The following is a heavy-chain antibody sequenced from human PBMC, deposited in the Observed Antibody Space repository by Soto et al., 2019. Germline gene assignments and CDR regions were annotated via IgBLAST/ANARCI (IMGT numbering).Heavy chain of an antibody. CDR3: ARILRFLEWFPEYYYYDMDV. J-gene: IGHJ6*02. Sequence: PSETLSLTCTVSGGSFSSNYYWTWIRQPPGRGLEWIGYIFYSGSTYYTPSLQSRVTISLDTSKNQFSLKLSSVTAADTAVYYCARILRFLEWFPEYYYYDMDVWGQGTTVTV. V-gene: IGHV4-30-4*01. CDR1: GGSFSSNYY. CDR2: IFYSGST. D-gene: IGHD3-3*01.